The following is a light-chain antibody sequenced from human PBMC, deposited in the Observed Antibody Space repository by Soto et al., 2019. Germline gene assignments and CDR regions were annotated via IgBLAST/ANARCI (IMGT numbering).Light chain of an antibody. CDR1: SSDVGGYNY. V-gene: IGLV2-14*01. J-gene: IGLJ2*01. CDR3: SSYTSSSTLVV. CDR2: DVS. Sequence: QSALTQPASVSGSPGQSITISCTGTSSDVGGYNYVSWYQQHPGKAPKLMIYDVSNRPSGVSNRFSGSKSGNTASLTISGLQAEDAADYYCSSYTSSSTLVVFGGGIKLTVL.